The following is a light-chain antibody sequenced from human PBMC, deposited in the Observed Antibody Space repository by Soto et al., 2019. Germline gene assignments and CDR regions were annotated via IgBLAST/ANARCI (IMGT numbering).Light chain of an antibody. CDR3: QQFGGLWT. Sequence: EIVLTQSPGTLSLSPGERATLSCRASQSVSSTYLAWYQQKPGQAPRLLIYGASSRASGIPDRFSGSGSGTDFTLTISRLEPEDFAVYYCQQFGGLWTFGQGTKVE. J-gene: IGKJ1*01. CDR1: QSVSSTY. CDR2: GAS. V-gene: IGKV3-20*01.